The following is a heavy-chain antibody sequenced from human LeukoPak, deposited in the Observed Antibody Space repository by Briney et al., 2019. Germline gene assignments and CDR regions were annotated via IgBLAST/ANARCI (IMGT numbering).Heavy chain of an antibody. V-gene: IGHV3-30*14. Sequence: PGGSLRLSCAASGFTFDNYALHWVRQAPGKGLEWVAVISYHGSNAYYADSVKGRFTISRDNSKNTLYLQMNSLRAEDTALYYCARDVAYFDYWGQGTLVTVSS. CDR3: ARDVAYFDY. J-gene: IGHJ4*02. CDR1: GFTFDNYA. CDR2: ISYHGSNA. D-gene: IGHD5-12*01.